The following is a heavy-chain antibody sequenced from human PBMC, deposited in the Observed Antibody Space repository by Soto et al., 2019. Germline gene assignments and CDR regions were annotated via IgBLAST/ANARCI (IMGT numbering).Heavy chain of an antibody. CDR3: ATDIVVVPAAMKGFDY. CDR2: INPSVGST. V-gene: IGHV1-46*03. J-gene: IGHJ4*02. D-gene: IGHD2-2*01. CDR1: GYFFASYS. Sequence: ASVKVSCKASGYFFASYSMHWVRQAPGQGLEWMGMINPSVGSTSYVEKFQGRVTMTRDTSTSTVYMELSSLRSEDTAVYYCATDIVVVPAAMKGFDYWGQGTLVTVSS.